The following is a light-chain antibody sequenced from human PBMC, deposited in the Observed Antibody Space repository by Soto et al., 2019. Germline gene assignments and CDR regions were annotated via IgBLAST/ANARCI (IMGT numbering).Light chain of an antibody. CDR3: LQDYYYPLT. Sequence: AIQMTQSPSSLSASVGDRVTITCRASQGIRNDLGWYQQKPGKAPKLQIYAASSLQSGVPSRFSGSGSGTDFTLTISSLQPEDFASYYCLQDYYYPLTCCGGTKVDIK. CDR1: QGIRND. CDR2: AAS. J-gene: IGKJ4*01. V-gene: IGKV1-6*01.